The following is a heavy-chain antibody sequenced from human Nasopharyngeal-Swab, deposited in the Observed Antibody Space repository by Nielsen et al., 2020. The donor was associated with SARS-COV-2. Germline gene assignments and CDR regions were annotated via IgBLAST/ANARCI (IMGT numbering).Heavy chain of an antibody. D-gene: IGHD3-10*01. CDR3: AILEGNGSGSP. V-gene: IGHV3-66*01. Sequence: GESPKISCAASGFTVSSNYMNWVRQAPGKGLEWVSVIYTGGSTYYADSVKGRFTISRDNSKNTLYLQMNSLRAEDTAVYYCAILEGNGSGSPWGQGTLVTVSS. J-gene: IGHJ5*02. CDR2: IYTGGST. CDR1: GFTVSSNY.